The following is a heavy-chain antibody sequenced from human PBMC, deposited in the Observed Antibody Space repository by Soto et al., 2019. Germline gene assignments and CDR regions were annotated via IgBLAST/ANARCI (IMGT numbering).Heavy chain of an antibody. Sequence: QLQLQESGSGLVKPSQTLSLTCAVSGGSISSGGYSWSWIRQPPGKGLEWIGYIYHSGSTYYNPSLKSRVTISVDRSKNQFSLKLSSVTAADTAVYYCVAYYYDSGSSDYYGMDVWGQGTTVTVSS. CDR3: VAYYYDSGSSDYYGMDV. J-gene: IGHJ6*02. CDR1: GGSISSGGYS. V-gene: IGHV4-30-2*01. CDR2: IYHSGST. D-gene: IGHD3-10*01.